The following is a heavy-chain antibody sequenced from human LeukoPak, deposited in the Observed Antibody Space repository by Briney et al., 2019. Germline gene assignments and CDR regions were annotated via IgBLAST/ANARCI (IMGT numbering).Heavy chain of an antibody. CDR1: GFTFSSYS. Sequence: PGGSLRLSCAASGFTFSSYSMNWVRQAPGKGLEWVSTISSSSSYIYYADSVKGRFTISRDNAKNSLYLQMNSLRAEDTAVYYCAREHNYDFWSGYYWWGQGTLVTVSS. J-gene: IGHJ4*02. V-gene: IGHV3-21*01. D-gene: IGHD3-3*01. CDR3: AREHNYDFWSGYYW. CDR2: ISSSSSYI.